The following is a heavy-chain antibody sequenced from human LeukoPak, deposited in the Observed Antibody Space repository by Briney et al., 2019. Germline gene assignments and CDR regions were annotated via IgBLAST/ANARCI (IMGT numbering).Heavy chain of an antibody. Sequence: GGSLRLSCAASGFTFSSYAMSWVRQAPGKGLEWVSAISGSGGSTYYADSVKGRFTISRDNSKNTLYLQMNSLRAEDTAVYYCARGPHIVVVPAAMMPFDYWGQGTLVTVSS. J-gene: IGHJ4*02. CDR1: GFTFSSYA. CDR2: ISGSGGST. D-gene: IGHD2-2*01. CDR3: ARGPHIVVVPAAMMPFDY. V-gene: IGHV3-23*01.